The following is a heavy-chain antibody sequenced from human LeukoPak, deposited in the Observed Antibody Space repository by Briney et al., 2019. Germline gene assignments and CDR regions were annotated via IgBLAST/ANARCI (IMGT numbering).Heavy chain of an antibody. V-gene: IGHV3-15*01. CDR2: IKSKGDGGTT. J-gene: IGHJ4*02. D-gene: IGHD3-10*01. CDR1: GFNFSYAH. Sequence: KPGGALRLSFSASGFNFSYAHMNWGRQAPGKGAEWVGRIKSKGDGGTTDYAAPVKGRFTISRDDSKNMLYLQMNSLTTEDTAVYYCTTVTMVREINWGQGTLVTVSS. CDR3: TTVTMVREIN.